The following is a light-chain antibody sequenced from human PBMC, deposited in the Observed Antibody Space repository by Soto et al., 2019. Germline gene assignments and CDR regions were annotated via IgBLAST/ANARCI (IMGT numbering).Light chain of an antibody. CDR2: DGS. V-gene: IGKV3-20*01. Sequence: ESVLTQSPGTLSLSPGERATLSCRASQSVGSNYLAWYQQKPGQAPRLLIYDGSSRATGIPVRISGSGSGKEFTLYISRLEPEDCAVYFCQHSGSSRGTFGQGTKMDIK. CDR3: QHSGSSRGT. CDR1: QSVGSNY. J-gene: IGKJ2*01.